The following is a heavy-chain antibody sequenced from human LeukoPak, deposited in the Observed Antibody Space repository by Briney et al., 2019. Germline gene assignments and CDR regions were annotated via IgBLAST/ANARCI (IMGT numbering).Heavy chain of an antibody. J-gene: IGHJ6*02. Sequence: PSETLSLTCTVSGGSISSYYWSWIRQPAGKGLEWIGRIYTSGSTNYNPSLKSRVTMSVDTSKNQFSLKLSSVTAADTAVYYCARVLRYFDWLPTYYYYGMDVWGQGTTVTVSS. V-gene: IGHV4-4*07. CDR2: IYTSGST. D-gene: IGHD3-9*01. CDR1: GGSISSYY. CDR3: ARVLRYFDWLPTYYYYGMDV.